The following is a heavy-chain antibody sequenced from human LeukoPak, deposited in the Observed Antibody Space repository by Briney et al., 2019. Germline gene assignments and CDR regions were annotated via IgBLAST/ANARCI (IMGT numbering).Heavy chain of an antibody. V-gene: IGHV2-5*01. D-gene: IGHD4-17*01. CDR2: IYWNDDK. Sequence: SGHTMVKPTQLLTLPCTFSGFSLSTTGEDGGWIRQPPGMALEWLALIYWNDDKRYSPSMKSSLTITKDTSKNHVVLTMTNMYPVETATYYCAHSLDYGDYAGLYWFDPWGQGTLVTVSS. CDR1: GFSLSTTGED. CDR3: AHSLDYGDYAGLYWFDP. J-gene: IGHJ5*02.